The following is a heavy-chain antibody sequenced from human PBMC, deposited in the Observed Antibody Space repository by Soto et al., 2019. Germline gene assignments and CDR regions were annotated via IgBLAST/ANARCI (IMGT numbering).Heavy chain of an antibody. CDR3: ARGHYDYVWGSYRFYWFDP. J-gene: IGHJ5*02. V-gene: IGHV4-30-2*01. CDR1: GGSISSGGYS. D-gene: IGHD3-16*02. Sequence: SETLSLTCAVSGGSISSGGYSWSWIRQPPGKGLEWIGYIYHSGSTYYNPSLRSRVTISVDRSKNQFSLKLRSVTAADKAVYYCARGHYDYVWGSYRFYWFDPWGQGTLVTVSS. CDR2: IYHSGST.